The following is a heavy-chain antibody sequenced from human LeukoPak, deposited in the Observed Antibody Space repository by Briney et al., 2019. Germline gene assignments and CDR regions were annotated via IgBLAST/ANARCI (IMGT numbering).Heavy chain of an antibody. J-gene: IGHJ4*02. Sequence: PSETLSLTCAVYGGSFSGYYWSWIRQPPGKGLEWIGEINHSGSTNYNPSLKSRVTMSVDTSKNQFSLKLSSVTAADTAVYYCARDSGYSSGWPIQWGQGTLVTVSS. D-gene: IGHD6-19*01. CDR1: GGSFSGYY. V-gene: IGHV4-34*01. CDR3: ARDSGYSSGWPIQ. CDR2: INHSGST.